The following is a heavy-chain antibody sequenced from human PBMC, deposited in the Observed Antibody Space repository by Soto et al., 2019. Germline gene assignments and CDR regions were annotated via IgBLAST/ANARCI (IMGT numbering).Heavy chain of an antibody. CDR2: ISGSGGST. V-gene: IGHV3-23*01. Sequence: GGSLRLSCAASGFTFSSYAMSWVRQAPGKGLEWVSAISGSGGSTYYADSVKGRFTISRDNSKNTLYLQMNSLRAEDTAVYYCAKLRDRYSSPVETYYYGMDVWGQGTTVTVSS. CDR1: GFTFSSYA. J-gene: IGHJ6*02. D-gene: IGHD6-13*01. CDR3: AKLRDRYSSPVETYYYGMDV.